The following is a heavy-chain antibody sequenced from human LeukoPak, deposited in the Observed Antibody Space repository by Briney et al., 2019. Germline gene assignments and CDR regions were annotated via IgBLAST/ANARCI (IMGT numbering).Heavy chain of an antibody. CDR1: GYTFTGYY. J-gene: IGHJ4*02. D-gene: IGHD3-10*01. CDR3: AREFGELLLRGYYFDY. Sequence: GASVKVSCKASGYTFTGYYMHWVRQAPGQGLEWMGWINPNSGGTNYAQKVQGRVTMTRDTSISTAYMELSRLRSDDTAVYYCAREFGELLLRGYYFDYWGQGTLVTVSS. V-gene: IGHV1-2*02. CDR2: INPNSGGT.